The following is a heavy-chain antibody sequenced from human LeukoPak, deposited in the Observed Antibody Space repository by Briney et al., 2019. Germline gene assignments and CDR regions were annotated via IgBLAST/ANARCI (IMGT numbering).Heavy chain of an antibody. J-gene: IGHJ3*02. D-gene: IGHD5-18*01. CDR1: GGSISSSSYY. CDR2: IYYSGST. Sequence: SETLSLTCTVSGGSISSSSYYWGWIRQPPGKGLEWIGSIYYSGSTYYNPSLKSRVTISVDTSRNQFSLKLSSVTAADTAVYYCARHNEYSYGLPYAFDIWGQGTMVTVSS. CDR3: ARHNEYSYGLPYAFDI. V-gene: IGHV4-39*01.